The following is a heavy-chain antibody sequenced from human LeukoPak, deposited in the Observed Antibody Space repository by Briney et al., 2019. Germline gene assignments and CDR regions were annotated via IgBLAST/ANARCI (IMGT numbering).Heavy chain of an antibody. CDR1: GFIFSSYA. CDR3: AKVSVVAGRNAFDI. D-gene: IGHD3-22*01. J-gene: IGHJ3*02. Sequence: GGSLRLSCAASGFIFSSYAASWVRQAPGKGLEWVSVIGGSGTSTYYADSVKGRFTISRDNSKNMLYLQMNSLRVEDTAIYYCAKVSVVAGRNAFDIWGQGTMVTVSS. V-gene: IGHV3-23*01. CDR2: IGGSGTST.